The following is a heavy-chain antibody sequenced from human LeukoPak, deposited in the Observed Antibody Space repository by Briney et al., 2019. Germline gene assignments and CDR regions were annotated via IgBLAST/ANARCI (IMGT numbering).Heavy chain of an antibody. J-gene: IGHJ4*02. V-gene: IGHV3-23*01. CDR1: GFTVSSNY. D-gene: IGHD7-27*01. CDR2: ISVAGGSI. Sequence: GGSLRLSCAASGFTVSSNYMSWVRQAPGKGLEWVSGISVAGGSIYYADSVKGRFTISRDNSRNTLYLQMNTLRAEDTAVCYCAKYSANWGRHYDYWGQGTLVTVSS. CDR3: AKYSANWGRHYDY.